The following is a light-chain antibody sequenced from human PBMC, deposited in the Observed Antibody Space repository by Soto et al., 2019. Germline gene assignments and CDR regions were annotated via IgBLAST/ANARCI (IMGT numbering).Light chain of an antibody. CDR2: DVS. CDR1: SRDVGGNKY. V-gene: IGLV2-14*03. J-gene: IGLJ1*01. Sequence: QSVRTRPASVSGSPGQSITFSCPGTSRDVGGNKYVSWYQHYPGKAPKLMICDVSNRPSGVSNRFSGSKSGNTASLTISGLQAEDEADYYCSAFTGTTYVFGTGTKVTVL. CDR3: SAFTGTTYV.